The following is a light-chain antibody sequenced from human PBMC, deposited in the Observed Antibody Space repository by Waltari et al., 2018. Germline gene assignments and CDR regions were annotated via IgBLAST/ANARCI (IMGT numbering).Light chain of an antibody. CDR3: QQGSSFPPT. V-gene: IGKV1-12*01. Sequence: DIQMTQSPSSVSASVGDRVTITCRASHNINTWLAWYQQKPGKGPNLLIFGASNLQTGVPSRFSGSGSGTFFTLTISDLQPEDSATYFCQQGSSFPPTFGQGTIVEVK. J-gene: IGKJ1*01. CDR1: HNINTW. CDR2: GAS.